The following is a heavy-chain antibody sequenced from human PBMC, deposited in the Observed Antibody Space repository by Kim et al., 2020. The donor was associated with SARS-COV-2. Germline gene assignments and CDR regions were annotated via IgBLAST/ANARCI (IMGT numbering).Heavy chain of an antibody. V-gene: IGHV4-31*03. Sequence: SETLSLTCTVSGGSISSGGYYWSWIRQHPGKGLEWIGYIYYSGSTYYNPSLKSRVTISVDTSKNQFSLKLSSVTAADTAVYYCARVPDMVRGVPYYFDYWGQGTLVTVSS. CDR2: IYYSGST. D-gene: IGHD3-10*01. CDR3: ARVPDMVRGVPYYFDY. CDR1: GGSISSGGYY. J-gene: IGHJ4*02.